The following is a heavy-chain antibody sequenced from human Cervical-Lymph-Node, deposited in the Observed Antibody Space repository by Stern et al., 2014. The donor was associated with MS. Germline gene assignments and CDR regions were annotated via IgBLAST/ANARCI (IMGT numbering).Heavy chain of an antibody. CDR3: ANPLPYAN. V-gene: IGHV1-46*03. CDR1: GDTFASYP. D-gene: IGHD4-17*01. CDR2: VNPTDGRT. Sequence: QVQLVQSGSEVKKPGASVKVSCKASGDTFASYPIHWLRQAPGQGFVWMGIVNPTDGRTTYAQTFKGRVTLTRDTSTRTVYMELSSLRTEDTAMYFCANPLPYANWGQGTRVTVSS. J-gene: IGHJ1*01.